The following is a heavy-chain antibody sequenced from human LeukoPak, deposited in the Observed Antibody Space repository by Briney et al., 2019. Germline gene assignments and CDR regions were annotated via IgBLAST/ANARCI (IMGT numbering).Heavy chain of an antibody. J-gene: IGHJ6*03. CDR1: GFTFSSYE. D-gene: IGHD3-22*01. CDR2: ISSSGSTI. CDR3: AKDSMYYYDSSGYSDFYYMDV. Sequence: GGSLRLSCAASGFTFSSYEMNWVRQAPGKGLEWVSYISSSGSTIYYADSVKGRFTISRDNSKNTLYLQMNSLRAEDTAVYYCAKDSMYYYDSSGYSDFYYMDVWGKGTTVTISS. V-gene: IGHV3-48*03.